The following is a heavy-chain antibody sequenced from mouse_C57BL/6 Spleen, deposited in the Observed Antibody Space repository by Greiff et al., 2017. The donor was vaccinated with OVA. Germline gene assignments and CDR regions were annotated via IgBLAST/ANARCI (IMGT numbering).Heavy chain of an antibody. CDR1: GFSLSTSGMG. D-gene: IGHD1-1*01. V-gene: IGHV8-12*01. J-gene: IGHJ2*01. CDR3: ARRRGGSSYSYFDY. Sequence: QVTLKESGPGILQSSQTLSLTCSFSGFSLSTSGMGVSWIRQPSGKGLEWLAHIYWDDDKRYNPSLKSRLTISKDTSRNQVFLTITSVDTADTATYYGARRRGGSSYSYFDYWGQGTTLTVSS. CDR2: IYWDDDK.